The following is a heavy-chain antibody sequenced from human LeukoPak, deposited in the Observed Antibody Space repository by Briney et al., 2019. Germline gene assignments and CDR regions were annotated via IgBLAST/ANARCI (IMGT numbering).Heavy chain of an antibody. Sequence: GASVKVSCKASGYTFTSYDINWVRQATGQGLEWMGWMNPNSGNTGYAQKFQGRVTMTRNTSISTAYMELSSLRSEDAAVYYCARSLPTIAVAGRGNDYWGQGTLVTVS. V-gene: IGHV1-8*01. J-gene: IGHJ4*02. CDR1: GYTFTSYD. CDR3: ARSLPTIAVAGRGNDY. CDR2: MNPNSGNT. D-gene: IGHD6-19*01.